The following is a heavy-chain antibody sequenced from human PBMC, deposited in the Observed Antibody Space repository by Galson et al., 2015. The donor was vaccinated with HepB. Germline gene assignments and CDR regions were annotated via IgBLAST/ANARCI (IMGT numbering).Heavy chain of an antibody. CDR1: GFTFSGSA. CDR2: IRSKASNYAS. CDR3: TRLADLSGHSSS. Sequence: SLRLSCAASGFTFSGSAIHWVRQTSGKGLEWVGRIRSKASNYASAYTASLKGRITIARDDAKNTADLHMRSLRTEDTVMYYCTRLADLSGHSSSWGQGTLVTVSS. J-gene: IGHJ4*02. D-gene: IGHD6-13*01. V-gene: IGHV3-73*01.